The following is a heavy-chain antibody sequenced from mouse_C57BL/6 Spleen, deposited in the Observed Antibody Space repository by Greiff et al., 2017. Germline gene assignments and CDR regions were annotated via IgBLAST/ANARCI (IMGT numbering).Heavy chain of an antibody. CDR1: GFTFSSYA. Sequence: EVNVVESGGGLVKPGGSLKLSCAASGFTFSSYAMSWVRQTPEKRLEWVATISDGGSYTYYPDNVKGRFTISRDNAKNNLYLQMSHLKSEDTAMYYCARANYYGSSYGYFDVWGTGTTVTVSS. V-gene: IGHV5-4*03. J-gene: IGHJ1*03. D-gene: IGHD1-1*01. CDR3: ARANYYGSSYGYFDV. CDR2: ISDGGSYT.